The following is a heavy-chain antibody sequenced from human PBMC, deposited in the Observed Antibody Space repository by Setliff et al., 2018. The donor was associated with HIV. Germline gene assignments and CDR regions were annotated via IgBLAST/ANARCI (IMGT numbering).Heavy chain of an antibody. CDR2: IYTSGST. J-gene: IGHJ4*02. CDR3: ARHKTHEYGGNTIYFDS. Sequence: PSETLSLTCTVSGGSISSYYWSWIRQPAGKGLEWIGRIYTSGSTNYNPSLTSRVTLSVDTSKNQFFLKLTSLSAADTAVYYCARHKTHEYGGNTIYFDSWGQGTLVTAPQ. D-gene: IGHD2-15*01. V-gene: IGHV4-4*07. CDR1: GGSISSYY.